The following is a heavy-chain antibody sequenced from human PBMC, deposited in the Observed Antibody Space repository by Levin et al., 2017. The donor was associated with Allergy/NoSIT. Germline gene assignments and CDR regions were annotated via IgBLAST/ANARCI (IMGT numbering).Heavy chain of an antibody. V-gene: IGHV3-48*01. CDR3: ARARSQYQVFDQ. D-gene: IGHD2-2*01. Sequence: PGGSLRLSCAASGFTFSTYNMNWVRQAPGKGLEWVSYISSSSTTIYYADSVKGRFAISRDNAKNSLYLQMNGLRAEDTAVYYCARARSQYQVFDQWGQGTPVTVSS. CDR1: GFTFSTYN. CDR2: ISSSSTTI. J-gene: IGHJ4*02.